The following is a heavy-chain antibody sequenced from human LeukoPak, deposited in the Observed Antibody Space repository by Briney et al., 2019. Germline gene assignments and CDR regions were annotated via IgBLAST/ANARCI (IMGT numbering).Heavy chain of an antibody. CDR1: GFTFNIHA. Sequence: GGSLRLSCAASGFTFNIHAMHWVRQAPGKGLEWVAVISYDGSNKYYGDSVKGRFTISRDNSKNTLYLQMNSLRAEDTAVYYCAGGRWIQLPGYWGQGTLVTVSS. CDR3: AGGRWIQLPGY. V-gene: IGHV3-30*03. J-gene: IGHJ4*02. D-gene: IGHD5-18*01. CDR2: ISYDGSNK.